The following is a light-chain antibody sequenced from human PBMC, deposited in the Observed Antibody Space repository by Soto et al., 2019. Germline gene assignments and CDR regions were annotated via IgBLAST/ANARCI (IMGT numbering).Light chain of an antibody. CDR2: GAS. CDR1: QSVSSN. CDR3: EHDKNLPQWG. Sequence: EIVMKQSPVTLSVSPGERATLSCRASQSVSSNLAWYQQKRGQAPRLLIYGASTRATSVPARFSGSGSRTEFNLTISSLQSEDFAVYYCEHDKNLPQWGFEQGTKVEIK. J-gene: IGKJ1*01. V-gene: IGKV3-15*01.